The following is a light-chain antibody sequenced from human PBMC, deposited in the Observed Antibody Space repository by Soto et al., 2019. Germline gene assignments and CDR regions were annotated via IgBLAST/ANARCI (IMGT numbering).Light chain of an antibody. CDR3: LQDYNYPRT. V-gene: IGKV1-6*01. J-gene: IGKJ1*01. CDR2: AAS. Sequence: GGIVTITCRASQSISSYLNWYQQKPGKAPKLLIYAASSLQSGVPSRFSGSVSGTDFTLTISSLQPEDFATYYCLQDYNYPRTFGQGTKVDI. CDR1: QSISSY.